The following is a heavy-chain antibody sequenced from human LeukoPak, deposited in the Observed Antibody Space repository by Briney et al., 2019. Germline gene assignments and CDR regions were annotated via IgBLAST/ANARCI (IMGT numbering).Heavy chain of an antibody. D-gene: IGHD3-9*01. CDR3: GRMFQNMYYVFLTGWGLSEHDY. Sequence: SETLSLTCTVSGGSISSSSYYWGWIRQPPGKGLEWIGSIYYSGSTYYNPSLKSRVTISVDTSKNQFSLKLSSVTAADTAVFYCGRMFQNMYYVFLTGWGLSEHDYWAKEPLVTVSS. J-gene: IGHJ4*01. V-gene: IGHV4-39*01. CDR2: IYYSGST. CDR1: GGSISSSSYY.